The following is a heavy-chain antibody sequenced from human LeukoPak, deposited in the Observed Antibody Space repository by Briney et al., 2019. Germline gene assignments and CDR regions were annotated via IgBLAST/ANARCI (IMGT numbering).Heavy chain of an antibody. J-gene: IGHJ5*02. V-gene: IGHV3-48*03. Sequence: GGSLRLSCAASGFTFSSYEMNWVRQAPGKGLEWVSYISSSGSTIYYADSVKGRFTISRDNAKNSLSLQMNSLRAEDTAVYYCARELSSGWYGGAYNWFDPWGQGTLDTVSS. D-gene: IGHD6-19*01. CDR2: ISSSGSTI. CDR1: GFTFSSYE. CDR3: ARELSSGWYGGAYNWFDP.